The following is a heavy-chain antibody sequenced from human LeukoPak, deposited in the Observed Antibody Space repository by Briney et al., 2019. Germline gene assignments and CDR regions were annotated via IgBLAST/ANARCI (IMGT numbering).Heavy chain of an antibody. CDR3: ARASITGYFQH. Sequence: SETLSLTCTVSGGSLSSGSYYWSWVRQPAGRGLEWVGRIYTSGSTNYNPSLKSRVTISVDTSKNQFSLKLSSVTAADTAVYYCARASITGYFQHWGQGTLVTVSS. D-gene: IGHD3-3*01. V-gene: IGHV4-61*02. CDR2: IYTSGST. J-gene: IGHJ1*01. CDR1: GGSLSSGSYY.